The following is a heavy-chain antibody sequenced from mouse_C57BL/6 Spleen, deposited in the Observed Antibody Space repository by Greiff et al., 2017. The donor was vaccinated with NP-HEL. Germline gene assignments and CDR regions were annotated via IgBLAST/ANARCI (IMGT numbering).Heavy chain of an antibody. D-gene: IGHD2-4*01. CDR2: ISNGGGST. Sequence: EVQRVESGGGLVQPGGSLKLSCAASGFTFSDYYMYWVRQTPEKRLEWVAYISNGGGSTYYPDTVKGRFTISRDNAKNTLYLQMSRLKSEDTAMYYCARRAYDYDVYYAMDYWGQGTSVTVSS. J-gene: IGHJ4*01. CDR1: GFTFSDYY. CDR3: ARRAYDYDVYYAMDY. V-gene: IGHV5-12*01.